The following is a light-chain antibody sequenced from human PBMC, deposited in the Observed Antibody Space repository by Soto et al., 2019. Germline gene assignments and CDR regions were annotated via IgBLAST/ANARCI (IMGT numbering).Light chain of an antibody. V-gene: IGKV3-20*01. J-gene: IGKJ3*01. CDR1: QSVSSSY. Sequence: EIVLTQSPGTLSLSPGERATLSCRASQSVSSSYLAWYQQKPGQAPRLLIYGASSRATGIPDRFSGSGSGTEFTLTISGLEPEDLAVYYCQQYGDSPATFGPGTKVDIK. CDR2: GAS. CDR3: QQYGDSPAT.